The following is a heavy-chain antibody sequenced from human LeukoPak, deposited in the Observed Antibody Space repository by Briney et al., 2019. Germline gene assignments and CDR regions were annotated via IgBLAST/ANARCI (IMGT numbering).Heavy chain of an antibody. CDR3: ARVDNSPTPLQWHFDY. V-gene: IGHV1-69*05. CDR2: IIPIFGTA. J-gene: IGHJ4*02. Sequence: ASVKVSCKASGGTFSSYAISWVRQAPGQGPEWMGRIIPIFGTANYAQKFQGRVTITTDEYTSTAYMELSSLRSEDTAVYYCARVDNSPTPLQWHFDYWGQGTLVTVSS. CDR1: GGTFSSYA. D-gene: IGHD5-24*01.